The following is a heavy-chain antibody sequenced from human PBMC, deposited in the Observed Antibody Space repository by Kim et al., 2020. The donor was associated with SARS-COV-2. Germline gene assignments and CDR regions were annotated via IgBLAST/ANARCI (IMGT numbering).Heavy chain of an antibody. V-gene: IGHV1-58*01. Sequence: SVKVSCKASGFTFTSSAVQWVRQARGQRLEWIGWIVVGSGNTNYAQKFQERVTITRDMSTSTAYMELSSLRSGDTAVYYCSAPDCSGGSCFDAFDIWGQGTMVTVSS. J-gene: IGHJ3*02. D-gene: IGHD2-15*01. CDR2: IVVGSGNT. CDR3: SAPDCSGGSCFDAFDI. CDR1: GFTFTSSA.